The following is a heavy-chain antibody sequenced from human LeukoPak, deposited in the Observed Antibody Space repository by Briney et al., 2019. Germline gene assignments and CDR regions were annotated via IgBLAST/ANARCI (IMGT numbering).Heavy chain of an antibody. CDR2: IYYSGST. CDR1: GGSISKYY. J-gene: IGHJ4*02. CDR3: AREGAAGTDY. V-gene: IGHV4-59*12. Sequence: SETLSLTCTVSGGSISKYYWSWIRQSPGKGLEWIGYIYYSGSTIYNPSLKSRVTISVDRSKNQFSLKLSSVTAADTAVYYCAREGAAGTDYWGQGTLVTVSS. D-gene: IGHD6-13*01.